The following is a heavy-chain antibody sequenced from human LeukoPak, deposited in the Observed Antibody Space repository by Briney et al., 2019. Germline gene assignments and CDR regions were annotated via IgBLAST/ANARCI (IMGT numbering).Heavy chain of an antibody. CDR1: GFTFSSYE. CDR3: ALGRYCSDGSCLSD. D-gene: IGHD2-15*01. Sequence: GGSLRLSCAASGFTFSSYEMNWVRQAPGKGLEWVSYISSSGSTIYYADSVKGRFTISRDNAKSSLYLQMNSLRAEDTAVYYCALGRYCSDGSCLSDWGQGTLVTVSS. CDR2: ISSSGSTI. V-gene: IGHV3-48*03. J-gene: IGHJ4*02.